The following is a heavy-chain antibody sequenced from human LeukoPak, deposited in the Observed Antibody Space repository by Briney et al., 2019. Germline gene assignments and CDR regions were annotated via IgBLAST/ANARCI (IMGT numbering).Heavy chain of an antibody. CDR2: IIPIFGTA. J-gene: IGHJ6*02. CDR3: ARGEVVRGVTYYYYYYGMDV. V-gene: IGHV1-69*13. D-gene: IGHD3-10*01. CDR1: GGTFSSYA. Sequence: ASVKVSCKASGGTFSSYAISWVRQAPGQGLEWMGGIIPIFGTANYAQKFQGRVTITADGSTSTAYMELSSLRSEDTAVYYCARGEVVRGVTYYYYYYGMDVWSRGTTVTVSS.